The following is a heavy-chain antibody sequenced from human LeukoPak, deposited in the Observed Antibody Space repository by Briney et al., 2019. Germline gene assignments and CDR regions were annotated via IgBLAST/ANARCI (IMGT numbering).Heavy chain of an antibody. V-gene: IGHV3-23*01. D-gene: IGHD3-10*01. CDR3: ARERRYSGSLFDY. CDR2: LSSSGGST. Sequence: GGSLRLSCAASGFTFSNYGMNWVRQAPGKGLEWVSALSSSGGSTYYADSVKGRFTISRDNAKNSLYLQMNSLRAEDTALYYCARERRYSGSLFDYWGQGTLVTVSS. J-gene: IGHJ4*02. CDR1: GFTFSNYG.